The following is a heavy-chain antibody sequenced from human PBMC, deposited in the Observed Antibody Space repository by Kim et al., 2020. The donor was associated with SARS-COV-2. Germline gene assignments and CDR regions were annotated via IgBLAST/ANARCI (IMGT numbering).Heavy chain of an antibody. D-gene: IGHD3-22*01. CDR2: ISSSGSTI. CDR1: GFTFSDYY. J-gene: IGHJ4*02. Sequence: GGSLRLSCAASGFTFSDYYMSWIRQAPGKGLEWVSYISSSGSTIYYADSVKGRFTISRDNAKNSLYLQMNSLRAEDTAVYYCARVKVDYDSSGPFDYWGQGTLVTVSS. CDR3: ARVKVDYDSSGPFDY. V-gene: IGHV3-11*04.